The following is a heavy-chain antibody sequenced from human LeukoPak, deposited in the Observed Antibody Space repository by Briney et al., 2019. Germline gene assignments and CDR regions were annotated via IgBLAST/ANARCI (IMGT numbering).Heavy chain of an antibody. CDR3: AARSNRGYSSGWYYFDY. Sequence: GRSLRLSCAASGFTFDDYAMHWVRQVPGKGLEWVSGISWNSGSIGYADSVKGRFTISRDNAKNSLYLQMNSLRAEDMALYYCAARSNRGYSSGWYYFDYWGQGTLVTVSS. CDR1: GFTFDDYA. V-gene: IGHV3-9*03. J-gene: IGHJ4*02. CDR2: ISWNSGSI. D-gene: IGHD6-19*01.